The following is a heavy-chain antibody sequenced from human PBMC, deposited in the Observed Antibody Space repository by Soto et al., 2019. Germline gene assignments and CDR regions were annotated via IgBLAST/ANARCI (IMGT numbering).Heavy chain of an antibody. Sequence: TSETLSLTCTVSGGSVSSGSYYWSWIRQPPGKGLEWIGYIYYSGSTNYNPSLKSRVTISVDTSKNQFSLKLSSVTAADTAVYYCARILGYCTNGVCYSSWFYFDYWGQGTLVTVSS. D-gene: IGHD2-8*01. CDR3: ARILGYCTNGVCYSSWFYFDY. J-gene: IGHJ4*02. CDR2: IYYSGST. CDR1: GGSVSSGSYY. V-gene: IGHV4-61*01.